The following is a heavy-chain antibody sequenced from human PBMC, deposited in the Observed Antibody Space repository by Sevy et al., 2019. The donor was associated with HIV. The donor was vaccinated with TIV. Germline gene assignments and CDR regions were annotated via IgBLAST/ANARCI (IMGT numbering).Heavy chain of an antibody. Sequence: SETLSLTCAVSGYSITSGYLWGWIRQPPGKGLEWIGGVFHSGSTNYNPSLNSRVIISVDTSKNQFSLKLNSVTAADTAVYYCARHSHGSGTYYVPFDSWGQGTLVTVSS. D-gene: IGHD3-10*01. CDR3: ARHSHGSGTYYVPFDS. CDR2: VFHSGST. V-gene: IGHV4-38-2*01. CDR1: GYSITSGYL. J-gene: IGHJ4*02.